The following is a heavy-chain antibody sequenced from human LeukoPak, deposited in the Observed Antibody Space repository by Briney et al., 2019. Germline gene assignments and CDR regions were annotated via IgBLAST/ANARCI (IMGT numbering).Heavy chain of an antibody. CDR1: GGSISSYY. D-gene: IGHD1-26*01. CDR3: ARDPRYSGSYVTFDY. Sequence: SETLSLTCTVSGGSISSYYWSWIRQPPGKGLEWIGRIYTSGSTKYNPSLKSRVTMSVDTYKNQFSLKLSSVTAADTAMYYCARDPRYSGSYVTFDYWGQGTLVTVSS. J-gene: IGHJ4*02. CDR2: IYTSGST. V-gene: IGHV4-4*07.